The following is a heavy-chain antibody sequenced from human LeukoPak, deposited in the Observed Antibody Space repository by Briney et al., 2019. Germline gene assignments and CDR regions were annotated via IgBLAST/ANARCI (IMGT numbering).Heavy chain of an antibody. Sequence: TLSLTCTVSGGSISSGSYYWSWIRQPAGKGLEWIGRIYTSGSTNYNPSLKSRVTISVDTSKNQFSLKLSSVTAADTAVYYCAREWFGELAPFDYWGQGTLVTVSS. V-gene: IGHV4-61*02. CDR1: GGSISSGSYY. D-gene: IGHD3-10*01. J-gene: IGHJ4*02. CDR2: IYTSGST. CDR3: AREWFGELAPFDY.